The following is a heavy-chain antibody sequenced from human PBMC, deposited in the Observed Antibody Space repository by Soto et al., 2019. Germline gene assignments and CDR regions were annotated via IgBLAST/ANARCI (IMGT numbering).Heavy chain of an antibody. CDR3: ASCYSGPLNGMDV. D-gene: IGHD2-15*01. V-gene: IGHV5-51*01. Sequence: GESLKISCKGSGYSFTSYWIGWVRQMPGKGLEWMGIIYPGDSDTRYSPSFQGQVTISADKSISTAYLQWGSLKASDTAMYYCASCYSGPLNGMDVWGQGTTVTVSS. J-gene: IGHJ6*02. CDR2: IYPGDSDT. CDR1: GYSFTSYW.